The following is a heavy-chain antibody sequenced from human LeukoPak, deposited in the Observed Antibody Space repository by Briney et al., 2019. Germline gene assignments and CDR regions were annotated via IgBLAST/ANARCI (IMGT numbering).Heavy chain of an antibody. D-gene: IGHD6-13*01. J-gene: IGHJ6*02. Sequence: SETLSLTCTVSGGSISSYYWSLIRQPPGKGLEWIGYIYYSGSTNYNPSLKSRVTISVDTSKNQFTLKLSSVTAADTAVYYCARHSPKNIGYSSSARYYYYGMDVWGQGTTVTVSS. CDR2: IYYSGST. CDR1: GGSISSYY. CDR3: ARHSPKNIGYSSSARYYYYGMDV. V-gene: IGHV4-59*08.